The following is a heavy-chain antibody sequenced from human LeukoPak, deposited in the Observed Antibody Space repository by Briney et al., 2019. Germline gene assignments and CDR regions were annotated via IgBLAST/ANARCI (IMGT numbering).Heavy chain of an antibody. J-gene: IGHJ4*02. D-gene: IGHD5-24*01. CDR1: GYRFTSYS. Sequence: GESLKISGKGSGYRFTSYSIGWVRQMPGKGLEGMGIIYPGDSDTRYSPSLQGPATLSADKSISPAYLQWSSLKAPDTAMYYCARGPPNGYNYGSYYFDYWGQGTLVTVSS. V-gene: IGHV5-51*01. CDR3: ARGPPNGYNYGSYYFDY. CDR2: IYPGDSDT.